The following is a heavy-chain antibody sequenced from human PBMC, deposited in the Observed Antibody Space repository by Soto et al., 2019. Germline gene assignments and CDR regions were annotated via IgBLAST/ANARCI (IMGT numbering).Heavy chain of an antibody. CDR2: ISGSGGST. CDR3: AKGITMVRGVISAYYYYGMDV. Sequence: GGSLRLSCAASGFTFSSYAMSWVRQAPGKGLEWVSAISGSGGSTYYADSVKGRFTISSDNSKNTLYLQMNSLRAEDTAVYYCAKGITMVRGVISAYYYYGMDVWGQGTTVTVSS. V-gene: IGHV3-23*01. J-gene: IGHJ6*02. D-gene: IGHD3-10*01. CDR1: GFTFSSYA.